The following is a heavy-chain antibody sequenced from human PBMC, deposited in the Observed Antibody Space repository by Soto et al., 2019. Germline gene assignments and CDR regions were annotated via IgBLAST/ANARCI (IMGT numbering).Heavy chain of an antibody. CDR2: IYYSGRT. J-gene: IGHJ5*02. D-gene: IGHD6-6*01. CDR3: ARGSFSSSSSWFDP. CDR1: GGSISSGGYY. Sequence: QVQLQESGPGLVKPSQTLSLTCTVSGGSISSGGYYWSWIRQHPGKGLEWIGYIYYSGRTYYNPSLHSLVSIAVDTTENQCSLKLTSVTAADTSVYYCARGSFSSSSSWFDPWGRGTLVTVSS. V-gene: IGHV4-31*01.